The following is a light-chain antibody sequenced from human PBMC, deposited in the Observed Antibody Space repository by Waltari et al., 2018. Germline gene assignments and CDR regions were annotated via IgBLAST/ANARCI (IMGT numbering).Light chain of an antibody. CDR3: SSYTTTSSLLVV. V-gene: IGLV2-14*03. J-gene: IGLJ2*01. CDR2: DVN. Sequence: QSALTQPASVSGSPGQSITISCTGTSSDIGRYNYVSWYQHHPGKAPKLMIFDVNNRPSGVSNRFSGSKSGNTTSLTISGLQAEDEADYYCSSYTTTSSLLVVFG. CDR1: SSDIGRYNY.